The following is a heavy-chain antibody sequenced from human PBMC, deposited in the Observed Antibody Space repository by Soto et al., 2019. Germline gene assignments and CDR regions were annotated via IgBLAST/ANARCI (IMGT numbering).Heavy chain of an antibody. D-gene: IGHD2-21*01. CDR2: ISGGGGST. V-gene: IGHV3-23*01. Sequence: GGSLRLSCAASGFTFSSYAMSWVRQAPGKGLEWVSAISGGGGSTYYADSVKGRITISRDNSKNTLYLQRNSLRAEDTAVYYCAKATAYIPSYFDYWGQGTLVTVSS. CDR3: AKATAYIPSYFDY. CDR1: GFTFSSYA. J-gene: IGHJ4*02.